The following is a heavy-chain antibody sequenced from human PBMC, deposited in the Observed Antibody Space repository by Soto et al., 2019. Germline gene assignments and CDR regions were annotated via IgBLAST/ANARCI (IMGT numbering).Heavy chain of an antibody. CDR1: GFTFSSYA. Sequence: GGSLRLSCAASGFTFSSYAMSWVRQAPGKGLEWVSAISGSGGSTYYADSVKGRFTISRDNSKNTLYLQMNSLRAEDTAVYYCARPTVPGLYYYYGMDVWGQGTTVTVSS. V-gene: IGHV3-23*01. J-gene: IGHJ6*02. D-gene: IGHD4-17*01. CDR3: ARPTVPGLYYYYGMDV. CDR2: ISGSGGST.